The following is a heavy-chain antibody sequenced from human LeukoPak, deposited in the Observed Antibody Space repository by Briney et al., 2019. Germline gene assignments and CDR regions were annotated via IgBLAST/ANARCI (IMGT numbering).Heavy chain of an antibody. V-gene: IGHV6-1*01. D-gene: IGHD3-10*01. CDR1: GDSVSNNSTT. CDR3: ARGRTMVRGVMFDY. J-gene: IGHJ4*02. CDR2: TYYRSEWYN. Sequence: SQTLSFTCAISGDSVSNNSTTWNWIRQSPSRGLEWLGRTYYRSEWYNDYAVSVKSRITINPDTSKNQFSLQLSSVTAADTAVYYCARGRTMVRGVMFDYWGQGTLVTVSS.